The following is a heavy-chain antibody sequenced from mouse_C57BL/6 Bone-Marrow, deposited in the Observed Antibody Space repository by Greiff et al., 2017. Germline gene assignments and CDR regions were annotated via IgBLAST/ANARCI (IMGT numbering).Heavy chain of an antibody. CDR3: ARTYGSSYGWYFDV. CDR2: IYPGSGNT. CDR1: GYTFTDYY. J-gene: IGHJ1*03. V-gene: IGHV1-76*01. D-gene: IGHD1-1*01. Sequence: QVQLKESGAELVRPGASVKLSCKASGYTFTDYYINWVKQRPGQGLEWIARIYPGSGNTYYNEKFKGKATLTAEKSSSTAYMQLSSLTSEDSAVYFCARTYGSSYGWYFDVWGTGTTVTVSS.